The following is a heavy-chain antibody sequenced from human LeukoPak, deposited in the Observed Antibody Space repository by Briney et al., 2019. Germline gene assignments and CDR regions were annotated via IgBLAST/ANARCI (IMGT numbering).Heavy chain of an antibody. J-gene: IGHJ4*02. D-gene: IGHD6-6*01. CDR1: GGAISSGSYY. CDR3: ARGTGQLGDY. CDR2: IYTSGST. V-gene: IGHV4-61*02. Sequence: PSQTLSLTCTVSGGAISSGSYYWSWIRQPAGKGLEWIGRIYTSGSTNYNPSLKSRVTISVDTSKNQFSLKLSSVTAADTAVYYCARGTGQLGDYWGQGTLVTVSS.